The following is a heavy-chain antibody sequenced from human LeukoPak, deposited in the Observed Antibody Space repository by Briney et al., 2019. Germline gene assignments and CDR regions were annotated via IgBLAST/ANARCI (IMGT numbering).Heavy chain of an antibody. CDR1: GGSISSYF. CDR2: IYYSGST. D-gene: IGHD1-26*01. CDR3: AREVGATKNDAFDI. Sequence: PSETLSLTCTVSGGSISSYFWSWIRQPPGKGLEWIGYIYYSGSTNYNPSLKSRVTISVDTSKNQFSLKLSSVTAADTAVYYCAREVGATKNDAFDIWGQGTMVTVSS. J-gene: IGHJ3*02. V-gene: IGHV4-59*01.